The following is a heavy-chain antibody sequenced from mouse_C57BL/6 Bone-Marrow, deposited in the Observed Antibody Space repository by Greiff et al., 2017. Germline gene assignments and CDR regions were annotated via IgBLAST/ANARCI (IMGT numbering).Heavy chain of an antibody. Sequence: VQLQQSGAELVRPGASVKLSCTASGFNIKDDYMHWVKQRPEQGLEWIGWIDPENGDTEYASKFQGKATITADTSSNTAYLPLSSLTSEDTAVYYCTRLYYGSTPFAYWGQGTLVTVSA. J-gene: IGHJ3*01. V-gene: IGHV14-4*01. CDR3: TRLYYGSTPFAY. CDR2: IDPENGDT. D-gene: IGHD1-1*01. CDR1: GFNIKDDY.